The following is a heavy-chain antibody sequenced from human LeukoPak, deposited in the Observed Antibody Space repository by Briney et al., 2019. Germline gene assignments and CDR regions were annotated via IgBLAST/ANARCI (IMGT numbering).Heavy chain of an antibody. CDR2: IYYYGST. V-gene: IGHV4-39*07. Sequence: PSETLSLTCTVSGGSISSSSYYGGWIRQPPGKGLEWIGSIYYYGSTYYNPSLKSRVTISVDTSKTQFSLKLSSVTAADTAVYYCASVVGTDLPWGQGTLVTVSS. D-gene: IGHD6-19*01. CDR3: ASVVGTDLP. J-gene: IGHJ5*02. CDR1: GGSISSSSYY.